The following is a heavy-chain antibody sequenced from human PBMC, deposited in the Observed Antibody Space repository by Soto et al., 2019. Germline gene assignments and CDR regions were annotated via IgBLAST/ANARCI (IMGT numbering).Heavy chain of an antibody. CDR2: IDWDDDK. J-gene: IGHJ3*02. D-gene: IGHD3-3*01. CDR1: GFSLTTIGMR. Sequence: SGPTLVNATHTLTQTCRFSGFSLTTIGMRVNWIRQPPGNALEWLARIDWDDDKFYSTSLNTRLIISKDTSKNQVVLTMTNMEPIHTAKYYCARIRSDYFGAPFDICRQGTRVTF. V-gene: IGHV2-70*04. CDR3: ARIRSDYFGAPFDI.